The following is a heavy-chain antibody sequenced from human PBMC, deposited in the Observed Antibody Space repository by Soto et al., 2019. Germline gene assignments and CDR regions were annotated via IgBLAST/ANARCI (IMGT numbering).Heavy chain of an antibody. CDR3: ARSVTMVRGVIITPSYYYYGMDF. V-gene: IGHV1-69*01. CDR2: IIPIFGTA. D-gene: IGHD3-10*01. Sequence: QVQLVQSGAEVKKPGSSVKVSCKASGGTFSSYAISWVRQAPGQGLEWMGGIIPIFGTANYAQKFQGRVTITADDSTSTDNMELSSLRSEDTAVYYCARSVTMVRGVIITPSYYYYGMDFWGQGTTVTVSS. CDR1: GGTFSSYA. J-gene: IGHJ6*02.